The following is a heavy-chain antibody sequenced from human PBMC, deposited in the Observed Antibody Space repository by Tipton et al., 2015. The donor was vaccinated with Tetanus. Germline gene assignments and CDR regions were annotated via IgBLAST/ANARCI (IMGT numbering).Heavy chain of an antibody. J-gene: IGHJ4*02. V-gene: IGHV5-51*01. CDR1: GYSFSSYY. CDR2: IYPGDSDT. Sequence: VQLVQSGAEVKKPGESLKISCQGSGYSFSSYYIAWVRQMPGKGLEWMGFIYPGDSDTRYSPSFPGQVTISVDKSINTAYLQWSSLKASDTSMFYCARAHCSDGVCNFDFWGQGALVT. CDR3: ARAHCSDGVCNFDF. D-gene: IGHD2-15*01.